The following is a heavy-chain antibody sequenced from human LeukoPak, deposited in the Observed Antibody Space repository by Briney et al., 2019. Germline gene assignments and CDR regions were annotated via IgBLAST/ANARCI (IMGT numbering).Heavy chain of an antibody. D-gene: IGHD3-22*01. V-gene: IGHV4-59*11. CDR1: GGSISSHY. CDR2: IYYSGST. Sequence: SETLSLTCTVSGGSISSHYWSWIRQPPGKGLEWIGYIYYSGSTNYNPSLKSRVTISVDTSKNQFSMKLSSVTAADTAVYYCARWGYDSSGYSYAQKYYYMDVWGKGTTVTVSS. J-gene: IGHJ6*03. CDR3: ARWGYDSSGYSYAQKYYYMDV.